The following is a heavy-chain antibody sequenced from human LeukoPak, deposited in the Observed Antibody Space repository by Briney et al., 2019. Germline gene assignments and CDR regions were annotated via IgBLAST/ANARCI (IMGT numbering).Heavy chain of an antibody. D-gene: IGHD2-15*01. Sequence: GGSLRLSCAASGFTFSSYGMHWVRQAPGKGLEWEAVISYDGSNKYYADSVKGRFTISRDNSKNTLYLQMNSLRAEDTAVYYCARESVKYCSGGSCYSRTALDYWGQGTLVTVSS. CDR1: GFTFSSYG. CDR2: ISYDGSNK. V-gene: IGHV3-30*19. CDR3: ARESVKYCSGGSCYSRTALDY. J-gene: IGHJ4*02.